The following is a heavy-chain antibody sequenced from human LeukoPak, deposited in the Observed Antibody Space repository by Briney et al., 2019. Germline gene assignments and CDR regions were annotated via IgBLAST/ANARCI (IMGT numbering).Heavy chain of an antibody. V-gene: IGHV4-39*07. J-gene: IGHJ3*02. CDR3: ASRRSGWPNDAFDI. CDR2: INNSGST. CDR1: GGSISSDSYY. Sequence: SETLSLTCTVSGGSISSDSYYWGWIRQPPGKGLEWIGYINNSGSTYYNLSLKSRVTISVDRSKNQFSLKLSSVTAADTALYYCASRRSGWPNDAFDIWGQGTMVIVTS. D-gene: IGHD6-19*01.